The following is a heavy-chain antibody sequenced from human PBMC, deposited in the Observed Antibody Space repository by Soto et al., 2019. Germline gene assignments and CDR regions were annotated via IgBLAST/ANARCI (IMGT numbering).Heavy chain of an antibody. CDR1: GDSVSSNSAA. D-gene: IGHD6-19*01. V-gene: IGHV6-1*01. J-gene: IGHJ4*02. CDR2: TYYRSKWYN. CDR3: QRDEGGAVAPRVFAF. Sequence: PSQTLSLTCAISGDSVSSNSAAWNWIRQSPSRGLEWLGRTYYRSKWYNDYAVSVKSRITINPDTSKNQVSLQLNSVIPEDTAVVFCQRDEGGAVAPRVFAFWGKGTLVPVS.